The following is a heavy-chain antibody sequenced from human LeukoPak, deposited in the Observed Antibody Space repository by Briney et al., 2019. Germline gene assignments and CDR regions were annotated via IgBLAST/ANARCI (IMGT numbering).Heavy chain of an antibody. CDR3: ARAGPGSGWYFDY. CDR1: GYDFTSVG. V-gene: IGHV1-18*01. CDR2: ISPYNGNT. Sequence: ASVTVSCKASGYDFTSVGITWVRRAPGQGLEWMGWISPYNGNTRYAQKFLGRVAVTTDTSTTTAYMELRGLRFNDTAVYYCARAGPGSGWYFDYWGQGTLVTVSS. D-gene: IGHD6-19*01. J-gene: IGHJ4*02.